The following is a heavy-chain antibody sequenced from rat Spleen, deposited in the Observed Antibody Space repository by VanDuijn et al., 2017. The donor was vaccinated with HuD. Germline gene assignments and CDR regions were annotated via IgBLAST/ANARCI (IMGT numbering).Heavy chain of an antibody. D-gene: IGHD1-5*01. V-gene: IGHV5-29*01. J-gene: IGHJ2*01. CDR1: GFTFSDSY. CDR3: TREIMFYFDY. Sequence: EVQLVESDGGLVQPGRSLKLSRAASGFTFSDSYMAWVRQPPTKGLEWVATISYDGKNPYYRDSVKGRFTISRDNAKNTLYLQMDSLRSEDTANYYCTREIMFYFDYWGQGVMVTVSS. CDR2: ISYDGKNP.